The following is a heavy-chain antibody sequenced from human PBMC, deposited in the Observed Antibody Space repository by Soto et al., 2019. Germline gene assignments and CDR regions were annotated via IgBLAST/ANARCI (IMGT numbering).Heavy chain of an antibody. CDR2: ISYDGSNK. CDR1: GFTFSSYA. D-gene: IGHD4-17*01. J-gene: IGHJ4*02. CDR3: ARELRATVVSSATFY. V-gene: IGHV3-30-3*01. Sequence: QVQLVESGGGVVQPGRSLRLSCAASGFTFSSYAMHWVRQAPGKGLEWVAVISYDGSNKYYADSVKGRFTISRDNSKNTLYLQMNSLRAEDTAVYYCARELRATVVSSATFYWGQGTLVTVSS.